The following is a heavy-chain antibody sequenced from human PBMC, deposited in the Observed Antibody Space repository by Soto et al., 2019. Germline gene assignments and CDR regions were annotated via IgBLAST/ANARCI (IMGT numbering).Heavy chain of an antibody. J-gene: IGHJ5*02. CDR1: GYTFTGYY. V-gene: IGHV1-2*02. CDR3: ARDPIAVAGGWFDP. Sequence: ASVKVSCKASGYTFTGYYMHWVRQAPGQGLEWMGWINPNSGGTNYAQKFQGRVTMTRDTSISTAYMELSRLRSDDTAVYYCARDPIAVAGGWFDPWGQGTLGTVSS. CDR2: INPNSGGT. D-gene: IGHD6-19*01.